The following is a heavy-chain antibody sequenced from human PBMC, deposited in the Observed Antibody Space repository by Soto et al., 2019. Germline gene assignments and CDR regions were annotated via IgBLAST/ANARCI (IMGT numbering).Heavy chain of an antibody. CDR2: ISSSGSTI. Sequence: GGSLRLSCAASGFTFSDYYMSWIRQAPGKGLEWVSYISSSGSTIYYADSVKGRFTISMDNAKNSLYLQMNSLRAEDTAVYYCARDCSTTSCHDYWGQGTLVTVSS. CDR3: ARDCSTTSCHDY. J-gene: IGHJ4*02. V-gene: IGHV3-11*01. D-gene: IGHD2-2*01. CDR1: GFTFSDYY.